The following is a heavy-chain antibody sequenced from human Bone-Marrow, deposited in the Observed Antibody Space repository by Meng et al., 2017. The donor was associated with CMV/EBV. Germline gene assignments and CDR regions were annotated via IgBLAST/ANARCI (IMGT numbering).Heavy chain of an antibody. V-gene: IGHV3-21*01. Sequence: GGSLRFSCAASGFTFSSYSMNWVRQAPGKGLEWVSSISSSSSYIYYADSVKGRFTISRDNAKNSLYLQMNSLRAEDTAVYYCARVQGQQLVTYYYYGMDVWGQGTTVTVSS. D-gene: IGHD6-13*01. CDR1: GFTFSSYS. J-gene: IGHJ6*02. CDR3: ARVQGQQLVTYYYYGMDV. CDR2: ISSSSSYI.